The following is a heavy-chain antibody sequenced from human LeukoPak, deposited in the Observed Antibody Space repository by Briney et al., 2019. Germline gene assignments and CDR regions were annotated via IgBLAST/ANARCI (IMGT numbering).Heavy chain of an antibody. CDR1: GYTFTSYG. CDR2: ISAHNGNT. V-gene: IGHV1-18*01. Sequence: ASVKVSCKASGYTFTSYGISWVRQAPGQGLEWMGWISAHNGNTNYAQKLQGRVTMTTDTSTSTAYMELRSLRSDNTAVYYCARARTMIVGGGLDYWGQGTLVTVSS. J-gene: IGHJ4*02. D-gene: IGHD3-22*01. CDR3: ARARTMIVGGGLDY.